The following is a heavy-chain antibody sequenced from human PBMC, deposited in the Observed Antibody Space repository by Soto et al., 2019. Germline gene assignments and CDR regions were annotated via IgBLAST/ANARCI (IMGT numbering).Heavy chain of an antibody. J-gene: IGHJ3*02. D-gene: IGHD3-16*02. CDR3: ARASDRWGSYRYIDAFDI. CDR1: GGSISSGGYY. V-gene: IGHV4-31*03. CDR2: IYYSGST. Sequence: QVQLQESGPGLVKPSQTLSLTCTVSGGSISSGGYYWSWIRQHPGKGLEWIGYIYYSGSTYYNPSIKSRVTISVDTSKNQFSMKLSSVTAADTAVYYCARASDRWGSYRYIDAFDIWGQGTMVTVSS.